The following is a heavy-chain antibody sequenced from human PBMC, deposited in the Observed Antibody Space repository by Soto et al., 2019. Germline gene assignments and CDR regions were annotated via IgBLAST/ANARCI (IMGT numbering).Heavy chain of an antibody. V-gene: IGHV1-8*02. CDR2: MNANNGNT. CDR1: GYTFTSYG. D-gene: IGHD6-19*01. Sequence: ASVKVSCKASGYTFTSYGISWVRQAPGQGLEWMGWMNANNGNTSYAQKLQGRVTMTRNTSISTAYMELSRLRSEDTAVYYCARGLAVAGDDYYYYYGMDVWGQGTTVTVSS. CDR3: ARGLAVAGDDYYYYYGMDV. J-gene: IGHJ6*02.